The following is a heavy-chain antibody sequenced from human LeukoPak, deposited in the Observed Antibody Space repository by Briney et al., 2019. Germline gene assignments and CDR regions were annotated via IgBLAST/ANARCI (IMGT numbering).Heavy chain of an antibody. Sequence: SETLSLTCTVSGGSISSYYWSWIRQPPGKGLEWIGYIYYSGSTNYNPSLKSRVTISVDTSKNQFSLKLSSVTAADTAVYYCARQTGDHLDYWGQGTLVTVSS. V-gene: IGHV4-59*08. CDR3: ARQTGDHLDY. CDR2: IYYSGST. J-gene: IGHJ4*02. D-gene: IGHD7-27*01. CDR1: GGSISSYY.